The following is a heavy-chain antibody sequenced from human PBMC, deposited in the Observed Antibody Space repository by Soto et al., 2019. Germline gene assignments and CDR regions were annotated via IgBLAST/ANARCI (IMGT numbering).Heavy chain of an antibody. V-gene: IGHV3-21*01. D-gene: IGHD3-10*01. Sequence: GGSLRLSCAASGFTFSSYSMNWVRQAPGKGLEWVSSISSSRSYIYYADSVKGRFTISRDNAKNSLYLQMNSLRAEDTAVYYCARDFFGNYGMDVWGQGTTVTVSS. CDR2: ISSSRSYI. J-gene: IGHJ6*02. CDR1: GFTFSSYS. CDR3: ARDFFGNYGMDV.